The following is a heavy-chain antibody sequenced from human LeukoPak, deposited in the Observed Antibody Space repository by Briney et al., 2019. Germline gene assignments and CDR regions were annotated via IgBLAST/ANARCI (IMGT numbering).Heavy chain of an antibody. CDR3: ARDNGLPYYGMDV. D-gene: IGHD2-8*01. CDR2: IDGSGIYK. V-gene: IGHV3-21*01. J-gene: IGHJ6*02. Sequence: PGGSLRLSCAASGFTFSTYSMNWVRQAPGKRLEWVSSIDGSGIYKYYADSVKGRFTISRDNAKNSLYLQVNSLRAEDTTMYYCARDNGLPYYGMDVWGQGTTVTVSS. CDR1: GFTFSTYS.